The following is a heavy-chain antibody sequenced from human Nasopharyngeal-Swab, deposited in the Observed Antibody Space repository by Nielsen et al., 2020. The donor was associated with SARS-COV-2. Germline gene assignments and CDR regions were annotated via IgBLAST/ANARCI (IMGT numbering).Heavy chain of an antibody. CDR1: GFTFSSYG. D-gene: IGHD6-13*01. CDR2: ISYDGSNK. Sequence: GGSLRLSCAASGFTFSSYGMHWVRQAPGKGLEWVAVISYDGSNKYYADSVKGRFTISRDNSKSTLYLQMNSLRAEDTAVYYCAKAGTAAGFDYWGQGTLVTVSS. J-gene: IGHJ4*02. CDR3: AKAGTAAGFDY. V-gene: IGHV3-30*18.